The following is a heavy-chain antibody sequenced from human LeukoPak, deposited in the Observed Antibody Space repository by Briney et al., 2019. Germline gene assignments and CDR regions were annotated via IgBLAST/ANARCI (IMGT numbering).Heavy chain of an antibody. CDR1: GFTFNNYW. CDR3: ARPYGVGWSGLEH. Sequence: GGSLRISCAASGFTFNNYWMTWVRQAPGKGLEWVANIRPEGSAQYYADSVRGRFTISRDNAKNSVFLHMNSLRAEDTAVYHCARPYGVGWSGLEHWGRGTLVTVSS. V-gene: IGHV3-7*01. D-gene: IGHD6-19*01. CDR2: IRPEGSAQ. J-gene: IGHJ4*02.